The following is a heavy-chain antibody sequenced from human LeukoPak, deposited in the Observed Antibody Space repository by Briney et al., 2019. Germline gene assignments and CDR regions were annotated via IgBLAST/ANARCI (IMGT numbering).Heavy chain of an antibody. J-gene: IGHJ5*02. CDR2: IYHSGST. D-gene: IGHD3-3*01. V-gene: IGHV4-38-2*01. CDR3: ARGAITIFGVVIIRGNWFDP. CDR1: GYSISSGYY. Sequence: SETLSLTCAVSGYSISSGYYWGWIRQPPGKGLEWIGSIYHSGSTNYNPSLKSRVTISVDTSKNQFSLKLSSVTAADTAVYYCARGAITIFGVVIIRGNWFDPWGQGTLVTVSS.